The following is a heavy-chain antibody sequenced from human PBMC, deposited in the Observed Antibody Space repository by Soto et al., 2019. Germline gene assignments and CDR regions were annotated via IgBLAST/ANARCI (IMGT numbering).Heavy chain of an antibody. CDR1: GGTFSSYA. V-gene: IGHV1-69*01. Sequence: QVQLVQSGAEVKKPGSSVKVSCKASGGTFSSYAISWVRQAPGQGLEWMGGIIPIFGTANYAQKFQGRVTITADESTRTAYMELSRLRSEATAVYYCARESVAEVYWSGGSCAANTPIQYYYYYGMDLWGQGTTVTVSS. D-gene: IGHD2-15*01. CDR2: IIPIFGTA. CDR3: ARESVAEVYWSGGSCAANTPIQYYYYYGMDL. J-gene: IGHJ6*02.